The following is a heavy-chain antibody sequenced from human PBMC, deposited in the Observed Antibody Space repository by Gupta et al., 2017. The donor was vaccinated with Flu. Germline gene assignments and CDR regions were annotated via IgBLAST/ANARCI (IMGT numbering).Heavy chain of an antibody. D-gene: IGHD2-2*01. Sequence: QVPLQESGPGLVKPSETLSLTCTFSGASISSYSWHWIRQPPGKGLEWFGYSSYSGHSNYNSSLKSRVTISVDTPRNQCSLRLRSVTAADTAVYYCVRDLGSSSSHHWGQGTLVIVSS. J-gene: IGHJ5*02. CDR3: VRDLGSSSSHH. V-gene: IGHV4-59*01. CDR1: GASISSYS. CDR2: SSYSGHS.